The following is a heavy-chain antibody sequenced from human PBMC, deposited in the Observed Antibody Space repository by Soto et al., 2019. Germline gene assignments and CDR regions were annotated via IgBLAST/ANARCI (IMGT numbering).Heavy chain of an antibody. D-gene: IGHD4-17*01. CDR1: GFTFSSYG. J-gene: IGHJ6*02. V-gene: IGHV3-33*01. CDR2: IWYDGSNK. CDR3: ARAYGDYESYYGMDV. Sequence: GGSLRLSCAASGFTFSSYGMHWVRQAPGKGLEWVAVIWYDGSNKYYADSVKGRFTISRDNSKNTLYLQMNSLRAEDTAVYYCARAYGDYESYYGMDVWGQGTTVTVSS.